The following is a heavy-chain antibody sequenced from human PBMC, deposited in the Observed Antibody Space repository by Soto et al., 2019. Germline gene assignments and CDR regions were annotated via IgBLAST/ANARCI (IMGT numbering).Heavy chain of an antibody. J-gene: IGHJ6*02. D-gene: IGHD3-22*01. CDR1: GGTFSSYA. V-gene: IGHV1-69*06. CDR3: ARERSGYSSYYYGMDV. CDR2: IIPIFGTA. Sequence: QVQLVQSGAEVKKPGSSVKVSCKASGGTFSSYAISWVRQAPGQGLEWMGGIIPIFGTANYAQKFQGRVTITADKATSTAYMELSSLRSEDTAVYYCARERSGYSSYYYGMDVWGQGTTVTVSS.